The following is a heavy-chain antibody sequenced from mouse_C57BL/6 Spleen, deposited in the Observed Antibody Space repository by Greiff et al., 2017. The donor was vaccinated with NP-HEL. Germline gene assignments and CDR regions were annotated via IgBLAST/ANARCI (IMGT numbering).Heavy chain of an antibody. Sequence: EVKLMESGGGLVKPGGSLKLSCAASGFTFSDYGMHWVRQAPEKGLEWVAYISSGSSTIYYADTVKGRFTISRDNAKNTLFLQMTSLRSEDTAMYYCARGGYYVGFAYWGQGTLVTVSA. CDR2: ISSGSSTI. D-gene: IGHD2-3*01. CDR1: GFTFSDYG. J-gene: IGHJ3*01. CDR3: ARGGYYVGFAY. V-gene: IGHV5-17*01.